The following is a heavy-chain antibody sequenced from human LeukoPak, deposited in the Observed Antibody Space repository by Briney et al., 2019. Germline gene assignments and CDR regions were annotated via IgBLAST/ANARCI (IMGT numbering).Heavy chain of an antibody. CDR1: GFTFSRYG. Sequence: PGTSLRLSCVTSGFTFSRYGMHWVRQAPGKGLEWVSVIRYDGTNRYSDSVMGRFTISRDNGKSTLHLQMNSLRPDDTAVYYCARDGSDDSLGYYYDYWGQGTLVSVSS. V-gene: IGHV3-30*03. J-gene: IGHJ4*02. CDR3: ARDGSDDSLGYYYDY. CDR2: IRYDGTNR. D-gene: IGHD3-22*01.